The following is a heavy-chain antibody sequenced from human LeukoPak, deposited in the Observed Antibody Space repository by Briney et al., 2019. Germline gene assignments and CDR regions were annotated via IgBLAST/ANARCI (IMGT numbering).Heavy chain of an antibody. V-gene: IGHV3-33*01. CDR2: MWYDGSNK. J-gene: IGHJ5*02. CDR1: GFTFSSYG. Sequence: GRSLRLSCAASGFTFSSYGMHWVRQAPGKGLEWVAVMWYDGSNKYYADSVKGRFTISRDNPKNTLYLQMNSLRAEDTAVYYCARSDKFDPWGQGTLVTVSS. CDR3: ARSDKFDP.